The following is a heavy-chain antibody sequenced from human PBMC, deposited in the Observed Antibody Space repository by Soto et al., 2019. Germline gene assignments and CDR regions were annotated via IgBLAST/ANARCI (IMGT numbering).Heavy chain of an antibody. Sequence: GGALRLSFAASGFTFSSYAIHWVRQAPGKGLEWVAVISYDGSNKYYADSVKGRFTISRDNSKNTLYLQMNSLRAEDTAVYYCARDKANYDFWSGYYSLGDYYYGMDAWGQGTTVTVSS. J-gene: IGHJ6*02. D-gene: IGHD3-3*01. CDR2: ISYDGSNK. CDR3: ARDKANYDFWSGYYSLGDYYYGMDA. V-gene: IGHV3-30-3*01. CDR1: GFTFSSYA.